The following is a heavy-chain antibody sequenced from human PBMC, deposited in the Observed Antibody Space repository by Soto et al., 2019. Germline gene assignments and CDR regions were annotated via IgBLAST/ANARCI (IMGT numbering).Heavy chain of an antibody. CDR3: ALIAVAGTVSYFDY. CDR2: IYWDDDK. D-gene: IGHD6-19*01. V-gene: IGHV2-5*02. J-gene: IGHJ4*02. Sequence: QITLKESGPTLVKPTQTLTLTCTFSGFSLSTSGVGVGWIRQPPGKPLEWLALIYWDDDKHYSPFLKSRLTITKDTSKNQVVLTMPNMDPVDTATYYCALIAVAGTVSYFDYWGQGTLVTVSS. CDR1: GFSLSTSGVG.